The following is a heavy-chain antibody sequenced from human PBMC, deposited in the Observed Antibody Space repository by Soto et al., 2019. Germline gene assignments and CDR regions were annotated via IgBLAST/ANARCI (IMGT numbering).Heavy chain of an antibody. CDR3: ARVGVRGVITKYYWYFDL. V-gene: IGHV3-30-3*01. Sequence: QVQLVESGGGVVQPGRSLRLSCAASEFTFSSYAMHWVRQAPGKGLEWVAVISYDGSNKYYADSVKGRFTISRDNSKNTLYLQMNSLRAEDTAVYYCARVGVRGVITKYYWYFDLWGRGTLVTVSS. CDR1: EFTFSSYA. CDR2: ISYDGSNK. J-gene: IGHJ2*01. D-gene: IGHD3-10*01.